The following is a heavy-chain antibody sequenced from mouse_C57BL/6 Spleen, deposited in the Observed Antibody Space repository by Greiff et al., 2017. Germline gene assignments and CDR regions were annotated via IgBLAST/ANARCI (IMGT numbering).Heavy chain of an antibody. CDR1: GYAFSSYW. CDR2: IYPGDGDT. Sequence: QVTLKESGAELVKPGASVKISCKASGYAFSSYWMNWVKQRPGKGLEWIGQIYPGDGDTNYNGKFKGKATLTADKSSSTAYMQLSSLTSEDSAVYFCARSGYYGSSGWYFDVWGTGTTVTVSS. D-gene: IGHD1-1*01. J-gene: IGHJ1*03. CDR3: ARSGYYGSSGWYFDV. V-gene: IGHV1-80*01.